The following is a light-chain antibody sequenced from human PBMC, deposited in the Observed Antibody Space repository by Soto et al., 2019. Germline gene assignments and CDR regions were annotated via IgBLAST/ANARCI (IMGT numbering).Light chain of an antibody. J-gene: IGKJ1*01. CDR2: GAS. CDR1: QSVSSN. Sequence: EIVMTQSPATLSVSPGERATLSCRASQSVSSNLAWYQQKPGQAPRLLIYGASTRVTGIPARFSGSGSGTEFTLTISSLQSEDFAVYYCQQYNNWPRTFGQGTKLDIK. CDR3: QQYNNWPRT. V-gene: IGKV3-15*01.